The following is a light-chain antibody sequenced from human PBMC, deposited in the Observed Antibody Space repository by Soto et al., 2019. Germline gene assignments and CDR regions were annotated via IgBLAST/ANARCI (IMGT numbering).Light chain of an antibody. V-gene: IGKV3-11*01. CDR1: QSVSNY. Sequence: EIVLTQSPATLSLSPGKRATLSCRASQSVSNYLAWYQQKPGQAPRLLIYDASNRATGIPARFSGSGSGTDFTLTISSLEPEDVAVYYCQQRSDWPPLTFGGGTKVEIK. CDR3: QQRSDWPPLT. J-gene: IGKJ4*01. CDR2: DAS.